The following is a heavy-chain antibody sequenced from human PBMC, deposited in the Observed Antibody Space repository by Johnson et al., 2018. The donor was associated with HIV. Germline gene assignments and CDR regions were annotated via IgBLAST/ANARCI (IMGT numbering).Heavy chain of an antibody. Sequence: VQLVESGGGLVEPGGSLRLSCAASGFIFSDAWMNWLRQAPVKGLEWVGRIKSTSDDGTTDYAPPVKGRFTISRDDSQDTLYLQMNSLRTEDTALYYCAKDVNWGLGGAFDIWGQGTMVTVSS. CDR3: AKDVNWGLGGAFDI. D-gene: IGHD7-27*01. CDR2: IKSTSDDGTT. V-gene: IGHV3-15*01. CDR1: GFIFSDAW. J-gene: IGHJ3*02.